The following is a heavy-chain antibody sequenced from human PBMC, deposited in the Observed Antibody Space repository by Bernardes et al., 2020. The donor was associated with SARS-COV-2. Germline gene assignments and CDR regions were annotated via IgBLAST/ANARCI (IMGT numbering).Heavy chain of an antibody. CDR3: ARDPGKILATNYSYHYGMDV. Sequence: GGSLRLSCAASGFSFNTYGMNWVRQAPGKGLEWVAYISSLSSIIYYADSVKGRFTISRDNAKNSLYLQMNSVRGEDTAVYYCARDPGKILATNYSYHYGMDVWGQGITVTVSS. CDR2: ISSLSSII. D-gene: IGHD2-8*02. J-gene: IGHJ6*02. CDR1: GFSFNTYG. V-gene: IGHV3-48*04.